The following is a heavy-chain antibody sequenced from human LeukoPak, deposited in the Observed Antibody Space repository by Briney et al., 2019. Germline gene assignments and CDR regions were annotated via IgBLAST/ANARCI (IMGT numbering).Heavy chain of an antibody. CDR3: ARYCSGSNCYAYYYIDV. CDR1: GDSIIDHY. Sequence: SETLSLTCTVSGDSIIDHYWSWFRQPAGKGLEWIGRIHTSGSTNYNPSLKSRVTMSVDMSKNQFSLNLRSVTAADTAVYYCARYCSGSNCYAYYYIDVWGKGTTVTVSS. D-gene: IGHD2-15*01. CDR2: IHTSGST. V-gene: IGHV4-4*07. J-gene: IGHJ6*03.